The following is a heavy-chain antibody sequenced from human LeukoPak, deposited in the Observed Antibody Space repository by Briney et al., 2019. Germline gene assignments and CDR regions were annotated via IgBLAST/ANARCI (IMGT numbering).Heavy chain of an antibody. CDR3: AKSTMIVVVITRFDY. D-gene: IGHD3-22*01. Sequence: ETLSLTCTVSGGSISSGGYYWSWVRQAPGKGLEWVSAISGSGGSTYYADSVKGRFTISRDNSKNTLYLQMNSLRAEDTAVYYCAKSTMIVVVITRFDYWGQGTLVTVSS. CDR1: GGSISSGGYY. CDR2: ISGSGGST. V-gene: IGHV3-23*01. J-gene: IGHJ4*02.